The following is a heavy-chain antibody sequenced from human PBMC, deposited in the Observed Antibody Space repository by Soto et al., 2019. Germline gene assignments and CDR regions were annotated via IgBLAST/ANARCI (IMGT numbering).Heavy chain of an antibody. V-gene: IGHV3-23*01. CDR3: AKDIWRKYTIGYDY. J-gene: IGHJ4*02. D-gene: IGHD2-15*01. CDR2: ISGSGEST. CDR1: GLRFAAYG. Sequence: EVQLLQSGGGLVQPGGSLRLSCAASGLRFAAYGLAWVRQAPGKGLEWVSAISGSGESTFYADSVRGRFTISRDDSSDTLYLQMNSLRAEDTAIYYCAKDIWRKYTIGYDYWGQGSLVTVSS.